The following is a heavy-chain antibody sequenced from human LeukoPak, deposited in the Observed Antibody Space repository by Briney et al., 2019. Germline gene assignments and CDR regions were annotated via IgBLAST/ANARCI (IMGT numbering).Heavy chain of an antibody. CDR3: ARARSTGEMCWFDP. Sequence: PSETLSLTCTVSGGSISSGGYYWSWIRQHPGKGLEWIGYIYYSGSTYYNPSLKSRVAISVDTSKNQFSLKLSSVTAADTAVYYCARARSTGEMCWFDPWGQGTLVTVSS. D-gene: IGHD5-24*01. V-gene: IGHV4-31*03. CDR1: GGSISSGGYY. J-gene: IGHJ5*02. CDR2: IYYSGST.